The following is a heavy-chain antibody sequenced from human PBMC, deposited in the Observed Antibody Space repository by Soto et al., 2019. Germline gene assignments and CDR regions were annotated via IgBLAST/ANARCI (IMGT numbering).Heavy chain of an antibody. CDR3: ARVRITTVAGLAY. V-gene: IGHV3-74*01. D-gene: IGHD1-1*01. CDR2: ISSDGSIT. CDR1: GFTITNYW. J-gene: IGHJ4*02. Sequence: PGGSLRLSCAASGFTITNYWMHWVRQAPGKGLVWVSRISSDGSITAYTDSVKGRFTTSRDNAKNTLYLQMNSLRAEDTAVYYCARVRITTVAGLAYWGQGTLVTVSS.